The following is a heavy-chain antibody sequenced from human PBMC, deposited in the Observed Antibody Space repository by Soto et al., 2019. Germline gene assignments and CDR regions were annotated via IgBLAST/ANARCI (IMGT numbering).Heavy chain of an antibody. CDR2: INYSGRT. Sequence: PSETLSLTCAAYGGSFIGYYWSWIRQPPAKGLEWIGEINYSGRTHYSPSPKSRVTISIDPSKNQFSLKLSSVTAANTSVSYCGRGRGMPIFGVDRDGFDIWGRGRMVTVSS. J-gene: IGHJ3*02. V-gene: IGHV4-34*01. CDR3: GRGRGMPIFGVDRDGFDI. CDR1: GGSFIGYY. D-gene: IGHD3-3*02.